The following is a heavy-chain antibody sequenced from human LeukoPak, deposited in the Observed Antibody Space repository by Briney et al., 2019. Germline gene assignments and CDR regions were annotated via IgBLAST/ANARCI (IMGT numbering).Heavy chain of an antibody. CDR1: GFIFSNYA. Sequence: PGGSLRLSCAASGFIFSNYAMSWVCQVPGRGLEWVSPISSRGDSTYVADSVKGRFTISRDNSKNSLYLQMNTVRAEDTAVYYCVKGPRPDITVAHTVENWGQGTLVTVSS. V-gene: IGHV3-23*01. CDR2: ISSRGDST. J-gene: IGHJ4*02. D-gene: IGHD6-19*01. CDR3: VKGPRPDITVAHTVEN.